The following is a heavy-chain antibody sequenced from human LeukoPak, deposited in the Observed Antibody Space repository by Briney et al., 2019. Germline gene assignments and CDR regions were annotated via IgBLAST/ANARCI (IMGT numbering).Heavy chain of an antibody. Sequence: ASVKVSCKASGHTFTGYYMHWVRQAPGQGLEWMGWINPNSGGTNYAQKFQGWVTMTRDTSISTAYMELSRLRSDDTAVYYCARGGLTYSGSYFNPPTDWGQGTLVTVSS. J-gene: IGHJ4*02. CDR3: ARGGLTYSGSYFNPPTD. CDR2: INPNSGGT. D-gene: IGHD1-26*01. V-gene: IGHV1-2*04. CDR1: GHTFTGYY.